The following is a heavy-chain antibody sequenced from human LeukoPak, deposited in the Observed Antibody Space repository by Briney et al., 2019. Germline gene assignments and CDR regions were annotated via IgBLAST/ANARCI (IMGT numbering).Heavy chain of an antibody. CDR1: GGSINSYY. CDR3: ARSIYSITYYFDY. Sequence: PSETLSLTCTVSGGSINSYYWSWIRQPPGKGLEWIGYIYYSGSTNYNPSLKSRVTISVDTSKNQFSLKLSSVTAADTAVYYCARSIYSITYYFDYWGQGTLVTVSS. J-gene: IGHJ4*02. CDR2: IYYSGST. D-gene: IGHD3-3*01. V-gene: IGHV4-59*08.